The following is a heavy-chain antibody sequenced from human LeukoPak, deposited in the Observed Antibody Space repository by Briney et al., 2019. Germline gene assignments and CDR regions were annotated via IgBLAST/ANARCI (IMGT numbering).Heavy chain of an antibody. V-gene: IGHV1-2*02. CDR3: ARGNWVTTKPFDP. Sequence: ASVKVSCKASGYTFTDYNIHWLRQAPGQGLEWMGWINPNSGATNYAQKFQGRVTMASDTSIRTAYMELNSLRSDDTAVYFCARGNWVTTKPFDPWGQGTLVTVSA. D-gene: IGHD1-1*01. CDR2: INPNSGAT. CDR1: GYTFTDYN. J-gene: IGHJ5*02.